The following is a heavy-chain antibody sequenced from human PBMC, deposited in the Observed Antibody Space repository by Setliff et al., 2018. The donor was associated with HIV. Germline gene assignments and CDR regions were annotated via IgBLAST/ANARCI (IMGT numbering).Heavy chain of an antibody. V-gene: IGHV3-30*03. CDR1: GIIFSTNA. CDR3: VRDLTTIVTRKVFDI. D-gene: IGHD4-4*01. CDR2: IAHDGNTQ. J-gene: IGHJ3*02. Sequence: GSLRLSCAASGIIFSTNAMHWVRQVPGKGLEWVAVIAHDGNTQYYADSVKGRFTVSRDNSKDTLYLQMNSLRADDTAIYYCVRDLTTIVTRKVFDIWGQGTMVTVSS.